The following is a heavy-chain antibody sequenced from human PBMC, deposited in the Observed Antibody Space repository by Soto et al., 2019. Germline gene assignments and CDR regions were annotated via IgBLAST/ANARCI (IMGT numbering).Heavy chain of an antibody. CDR3: ARARGARYFDY. J-gene: IGHJ4*02. V-gene: IGHV4-30-4*01. CDR2: IYYSGST. Sequence: SETLSLTCTVSGGSISSGDYYWSWIRQPPGKGLEWIGYIYYSGSTYYNPSLKSRVTISVDTSKNQFSLKLSSVTAADTAVYYCARARGARYFDYWGQGTLVTVSS. D-gene: IGHD2-15*01. CDR1: GGSISSGDYY.